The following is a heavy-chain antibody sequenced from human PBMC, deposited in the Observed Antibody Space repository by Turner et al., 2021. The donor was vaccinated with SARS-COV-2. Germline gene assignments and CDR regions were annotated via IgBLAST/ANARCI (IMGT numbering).Heavy chain of an antibody. CDR2: IIPIVGIA. CDR1: GGTFSSYA. Sequence: QVQLVQSGAEGMKPGSSVKVSCKASGGTFSSYAISWVRQAPGQGLEWMGRIIPIVGIANYVQKFQGRVTITADKSTSTAYMELSSLRSEDTAVYYCARGGGIAVACSGWDGMDVWGQGTTVTVSS. V-gene: IGHV1-69*04. J-gene: IGHJ6*02. D-gene: IGHD6-19*01. CDR3: ARGGGIAVACSGWDGMDV.